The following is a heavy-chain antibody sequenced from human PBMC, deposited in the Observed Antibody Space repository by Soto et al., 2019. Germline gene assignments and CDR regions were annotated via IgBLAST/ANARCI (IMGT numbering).Heavy chain of an antibody. CDR3: ARDIAAAGLPSTLDY. V-gene: IGHV3-30-3*01. CDR1: GFTFSSYA. D-gene: IGHD6-13*01. J-gene: IGHJ4*02. Sequence: GGSLRLSCAASGFTFSSYAMHWVRQAPGKGLEWVAVISYDGSNKYYADSVKGRFTISRDNSKNTLYLQMNSLRAEDTAVYYCARDIAAAGLPSTLDYWGQGTLVTVSS. CDR2: ISYDGSNK.